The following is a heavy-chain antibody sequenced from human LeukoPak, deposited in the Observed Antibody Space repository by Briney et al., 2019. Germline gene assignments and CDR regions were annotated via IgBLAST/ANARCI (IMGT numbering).Heavy chain of an antibody. J-gene: IGHJ4*02. CDR1: GGTFSSYA. CDR3: ARGIAVAGSPFDY. CDR2: IIPILGIA. Sequence: ASVKVSCKASGGTFSSYAISWVRQAPGQRLEWMGRIIPILGIANYAQKFQGRVTITADKSTSTAYMELSSLRSEDTAVYYCARGIAVAGSPFDYWGQGTLVTVSS. D-gene: IGHD6-19*01. V-gene: IGHV1-69*04.